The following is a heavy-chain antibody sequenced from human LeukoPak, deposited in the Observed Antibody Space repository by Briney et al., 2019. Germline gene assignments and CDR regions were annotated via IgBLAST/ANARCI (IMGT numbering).Heavy chain of an antibody. D-gene: IGHD3-10*01. J-gene: IGHJ4*02. CDR1: GFTFSSYA. V-gene: IGHV3-23*01. CDR3: AKVAYYYGSGSYVDY. CDR2: VSGSGGST. Sequence: PGGSLRLSCAASGFTFSSYAMSWVRQAPGKGLEWVSAVSGSGGSTYYADSVKGRFTISRDNSRNTLYLQMNSLRAEDTAVYYCAKVAYYYGSGSYVDYWGQGTLVTVSS.